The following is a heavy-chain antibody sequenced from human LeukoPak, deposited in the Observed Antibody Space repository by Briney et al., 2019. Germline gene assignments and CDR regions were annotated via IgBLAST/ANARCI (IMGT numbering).Heavy chain of an antibody. CDR2: IKQDGSEK. CDR3: AKGLRWCDN. V-gene: IGHV3-7*04. Sequence: GGSLRLSCAASGITFSTSWMSWVRQAPGKGLEWVANIKQDGSEKYSVDSVKGRFTISRDNAKNSLYLQMNSLPAEDTAVYYCAKGLRWCDNWGQGTLVTVSS. CDR1: GITFSTSW. D-gene: IGHD4-23*01. J-gene: IGHJ4*02.